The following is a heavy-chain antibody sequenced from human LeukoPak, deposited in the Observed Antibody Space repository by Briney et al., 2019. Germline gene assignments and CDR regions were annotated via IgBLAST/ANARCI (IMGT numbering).Heavy chain of an antibody. CDR2: IYYSGRT. Sequence: GSLRLSCAASGFTFSNAWMSWVRQPPGKGLEWIGNIYYSGRTYYNPSLKSRVTISVDTSKNQFSLNLTSVTAADTAVYYCARIAGGLYFYYYYMDVWGKGTTVTVSS. CDR1: GFTFSNAW. V-gene: IGHV4-4*02. D-gene: IGHD3-16*01. J-gene: IGHJ6*03. CDR3: ARIAGGLYFYYYYMDV.